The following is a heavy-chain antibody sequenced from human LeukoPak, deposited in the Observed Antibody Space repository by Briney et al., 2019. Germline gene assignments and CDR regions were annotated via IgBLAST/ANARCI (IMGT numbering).Heavy chain of an antibody. CDR3: AKEFRGGWPFDY. CDR2: ISGRGGST. V-gene: IGHV3-23*01. J-gene: IGHJ4*02. Sequence: PGGSLRLSCAASGFTFSSYAMSWVRQAPGKGLEWVSGISGRGGSTYYADSVKVRFTISRDNSKNTLYLQMNMRAEDTAVYYCAKEFRGGWPFDYWGQGTLVTVSS. D-gene: IGHD6-19*01. CDR1: GFTFSSYA.